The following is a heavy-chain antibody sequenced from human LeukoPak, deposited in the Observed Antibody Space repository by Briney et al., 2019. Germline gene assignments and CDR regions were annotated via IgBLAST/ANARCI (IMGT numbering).Heavy chain of an antibody. V-gene: IGHV3-43*02. CDR2: ISGDGGST. CDR3: APVAAAGPNVGY. Sequence: GGSLRLSCAASGFTFDDYAMHWVRQAPGKGLEWVSLISGDGGSTYYADSVKGRFTISRDNGKNSLYLQMNSLRTEDTALYYCAPVAAAGPNVGYWGQGTLVTVSS. CDR1: GFTFDDYA. D-gene: IGHD6-13*01. J-gene: IGHJ4*02.